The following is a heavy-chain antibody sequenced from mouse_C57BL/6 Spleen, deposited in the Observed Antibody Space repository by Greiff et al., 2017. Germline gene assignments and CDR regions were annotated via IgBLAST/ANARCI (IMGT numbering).Heavy chain of an antibody. J-gene: IGHJ4*01. CDR2: IYPGDGDT. D-gene: IGHD3-2*02. V-gene: IGHV1-80*01. CDR1: GYAFSSYW. Sequence: VQLVESGAELVKPGASVKISCKASGYAFSSYWMNWVKQRPGKGLEWIGQIYPGDGDTNYNGKFKGKATLTADKSSSTAYMQLSSLTSEDSAVYFCARGSSGSLYYAMDYWGQGTSVTVSS. CDR3: ARGSSGSLYYAMDY.